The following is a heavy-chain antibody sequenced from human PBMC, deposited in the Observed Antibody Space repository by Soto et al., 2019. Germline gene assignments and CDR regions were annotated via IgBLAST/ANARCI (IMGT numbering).Heavy chain of an antibody. Sequence: SETLSLTCAVYGGSFSGYYWSWIRQPPGKGLEWIGEINHSGSTNYNPSLKSRVTISVDTSKNQFSLKLSSVTAADTAVYYCAREMYSYGSGRRYYYGMDVWGQGTTVTVSS. D-gene: IGHD3-10*01. V-gene: IGHV4-34*01. CDR2: INHSGST. CDR3: AREMYSYGSGRRYYYGMDV. CDR1: GGSFSGYY. J-gene: IGHJ6*02.